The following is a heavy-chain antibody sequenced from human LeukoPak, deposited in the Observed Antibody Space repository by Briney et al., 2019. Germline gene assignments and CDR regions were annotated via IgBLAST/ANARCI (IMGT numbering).Heavy chain of an antibody. CDR1: GFTFSNYA. CDR2: IDTKGTRT. J-gene: IGHJ4*02. CDR3: VKEVVATIPPL. D-gene: IGHD5-12*01. V-gene: IGHV3-23*01. Sequence: SGGSLRLSCAASGFTFSNYAMSWVRQAPGKGLQWVSGIDTKGTRTYYADSVKGRFSISRDSSKNTLFLQMNSLRVEDTAVYYCVKEVVATIPPLWGQGILVTVSS.